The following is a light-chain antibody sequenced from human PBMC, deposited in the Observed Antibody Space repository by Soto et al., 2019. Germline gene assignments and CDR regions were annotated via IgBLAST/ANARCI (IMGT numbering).Light chain of an antibody. CDR1: SSDVGGYNY. V-gene: IGLV2-14*01. J-gene: IGLJ1*01. Sequence: QSAPTQPASVSGSPGQAITISCTGTSSDVGGYNYVSWYQQHPGKAPKLMIYEVSNRPSGVSNRFSGSKSGNTASLTISGLQAEDEADYYCSSYTSRSIDYVFGTGTKLTVL. CDR2: EVS. CDR3: SSYTSRSIDYV.